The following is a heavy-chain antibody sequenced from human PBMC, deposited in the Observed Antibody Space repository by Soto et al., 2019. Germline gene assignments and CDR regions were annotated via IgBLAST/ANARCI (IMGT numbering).Heavy chain of an antibody. CDR1: GAPITWGDYS. CDR2: IFPGGSH. V-gene: IGHV4-30-2*01. CDR3: ARGRVVVPAAVMFNCLDP. Sequence: PSETLSRTCALSGAPITWGDYSWNLFRQPPGKGLEWFGYIFPGGSHYYNPSLRRRVSISVDRSRPQFSLKMSSVTAADTPVYYCARGRVVVPAAVMFNCLDPWGQGARVTVS. J-gene: IGHJ5*02. D-gene: IGHD2-2*01.